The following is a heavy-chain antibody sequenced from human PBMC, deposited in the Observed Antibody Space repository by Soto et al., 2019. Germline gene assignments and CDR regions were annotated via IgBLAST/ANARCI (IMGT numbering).Heavy chain of an antibody. CDR1: GFTFSSYG. V-gene: IGHV3-30*18. J-gene: IGHJ5*02. D-gene: IGHD1-26*01. CDR2: ISYDGSNK. CDR3: AKGGVGAQLDP. Sequence: GWSLRLSCAASGFTFSSYGMHWVRQAPGKGLEWVAVISYDGSNKYYADSVKGRFTISRDNSKNTLYLQMNSLRAEDTAVYYCAKGGVGAQLDPWGQGTLVTVSS.